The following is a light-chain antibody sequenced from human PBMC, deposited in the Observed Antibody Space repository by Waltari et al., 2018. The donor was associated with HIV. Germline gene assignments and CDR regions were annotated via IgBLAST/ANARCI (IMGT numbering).Light chain of an antibody. Sequence: QSVLTQPPSASGTPGQRVTISCSGSSSKIGSTYVNWYQQVPGTTPKRLIYRNSQRPAGVPDRFSGSKSGTAASLAISGLRSDDEADYDCAAWDDSLSGLYVFGTGTKVTVL. CDR2: RNS. V-gene: IGLV1-47*01. CDR1: SSKIGSTY. J-gene: IGLJ1*01. CDR3: AAWDDSLSGLYV.